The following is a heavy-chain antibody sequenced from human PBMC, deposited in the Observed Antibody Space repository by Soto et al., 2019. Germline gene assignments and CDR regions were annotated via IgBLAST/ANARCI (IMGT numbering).Heavy chain of an antibody. Sequence: PGGSLRLSCAASGFTFSSFEMNRVRQAPDKGLEWASYISSSGSTKYYADSVKGRFIISRDNAQNSLFLQMNTLRPEDTAMYYCARVAYWGPGTQVTVSS. J-gene: IGHJ4*02. CDR3: ARVAY. CDR1: GFTFSSFE. V-gene: IGHV3-48*03. CDR2: ISSSGSTK.